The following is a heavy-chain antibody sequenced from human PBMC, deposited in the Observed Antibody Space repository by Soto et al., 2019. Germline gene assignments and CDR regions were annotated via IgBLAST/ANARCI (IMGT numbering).Heavy chain of an antibody. CDR2: ISSTSSTK. D-gene: IGHD3-10*01. V-gene: IGHV3-48*02. CDR1: GFTFRSNG. Sequence: GSLIPSFSASGFTFRSNGMIWVRQSPGRGLDWVSYISSTSSTKSYADSVKGRFTISRDNAKNSLYLQMNSLRDEDTAVYYCARRITMVRGPYYYYGMDVWGQGTTVTVSS. CDR3: ARRITMVRGPYYYYGMDV. J-gene: IGHJ6*02.